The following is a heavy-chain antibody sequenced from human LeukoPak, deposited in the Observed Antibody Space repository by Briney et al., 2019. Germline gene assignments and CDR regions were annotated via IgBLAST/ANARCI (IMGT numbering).Heavy chain of an antibody. D-gene: IGHD3-10*01. V-gene: IGHV1-3*01. CDR3: ARSPLPVVWFGESGWFDP. CDR1: GYTFTSYG. CDR2: INAGNGNT. Sequence: ASVKVSCKASGYTFTSYGISWVRQAPGQRLEWMGWINAGNGNTKYSQKFQGRVTITRDTSASTAYMELSSLRSEDTAVYYCARSPLPVVWFGESGWFDPWGQGTLVTVSS. J-gene: IGHJ5*02.